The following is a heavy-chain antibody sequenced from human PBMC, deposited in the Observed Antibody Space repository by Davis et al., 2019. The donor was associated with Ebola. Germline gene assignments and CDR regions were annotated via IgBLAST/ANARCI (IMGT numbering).Heavy chain of an antibody. V-gene: IGHV3-21*04. D-gene: IGHD1-26*01. J-gene: IGHJ4*02. Sequence: GGSLRLSCAASGFTFSSYSMNWVRQAPGKGLEWVSSISSSSSYIYYADSVKGRFTISRDNAKNSLYLQMNSLRAEDTAVYYCAKAAGSIGGWYFDYWGQGTLVTVSS. CDR3: AKAAGSIGGWYFDY. CDR2: ISSSSSYI. CDR1: GFTFSSYS.